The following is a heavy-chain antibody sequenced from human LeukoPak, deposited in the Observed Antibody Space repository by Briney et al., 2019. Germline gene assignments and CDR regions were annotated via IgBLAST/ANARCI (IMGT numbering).Heavy chain of an antibody. CDR1: GGSISSYY. J-gene: IGHJ4*02. D-gene: IGHD3-10*01. V-gene: IGHV4-59*01. Sequence: SETLSLTCTVSGGSISSYYWSWIRQPPGKGLEWIGYIYYSGSTNYNPSLKSRVTISVDTSKNQFSLKLSSVTAADTAVYYRARGGLERFEELYLIEWGQGTLVTVSS. CDR2: IYYSGST. CDR3: ARGGLERFEELYLIE.